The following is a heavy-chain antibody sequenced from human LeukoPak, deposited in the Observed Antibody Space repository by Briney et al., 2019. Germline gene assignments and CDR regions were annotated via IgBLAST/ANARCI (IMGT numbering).Heavy chain of an antibody. CDR3: ARVLMPRDSSGYSYPGGFDY. CDR1: GFTFSSYS. J-gene: IGHJ4*02. D-gene: IGHD3-22*01. Sequence: GGSLRLSCAASGFTFSSYSRNWVRQAPGKGLEWVSSISSSSSYIYYADSVKGRFTISRDNAKNSLYLQMNSLRAEDTAVYYCARVLMPRDSSGYSYPGGFDYWGQGTLVTVSS. CDR2: ISSSSSYI. V-gene: IGHV3-21*01.